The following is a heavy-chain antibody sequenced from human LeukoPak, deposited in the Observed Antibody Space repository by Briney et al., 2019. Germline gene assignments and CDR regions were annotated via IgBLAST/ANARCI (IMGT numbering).Heavy chain of an antibody. CDR2: ISGSSGST. CDR1: GFTFSSYA. Sequence: GGSLRLSCAASGFTFSSYAMSWVRQAPGKGLEWVSAISGSSGSTYYADSVKGRFTISRDNAKNSLYLQMNSLRAEDTAVYYCARDRSGYCSSTSCYPWGGSDYWGQGTLVTVSS. D-gene: IGHD2-2*01. J-gene: IGHJ4*02. V-gene: IGHV3-23*01. CDR3: ARDRSGYCSSTSCYPWGGSDY.